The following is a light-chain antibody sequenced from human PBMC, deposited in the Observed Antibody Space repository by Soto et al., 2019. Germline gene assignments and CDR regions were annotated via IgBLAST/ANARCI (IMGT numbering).Light chain of an antibody. CDR1: SSDVGGYNY. Sequence: QSALTQPRSVSGSPGQSVTISCTGTSSDVGGYNYVSWYQQHPGKAPKLMIYDVSKRPSGVPDRFSGSKSGNTASLTISGLQADDEADYYCCSYEGSYTFGWVFGGGTKLTVL. V-gene: IGLV2-11*01. CDR2: DVS. J-gene: IGLJ3*02. CDR3: CSYEGSYTFGWV.